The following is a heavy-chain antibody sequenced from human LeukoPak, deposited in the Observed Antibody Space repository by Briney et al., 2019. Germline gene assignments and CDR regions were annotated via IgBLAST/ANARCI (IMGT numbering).Heavy chain of an antibody. V-gene: IGHV4-59*13. D-gene: IGHD2-2*01. Sequence: SETLSLTCTVSGGSISSYYWSWIRQPPGKGLEWVGYVYYSGSTNHNPSLKSRVTISVDTSKNQFSLSLNSVTAADTAMYYCARDAHNATLGWYFDLWGRGALVTVSS. CDR3: ARDAHNATLGWYFDL. J-gene: IGHJ2*01. CDR2: VYYSGST. CDR1: GGSISSYY.